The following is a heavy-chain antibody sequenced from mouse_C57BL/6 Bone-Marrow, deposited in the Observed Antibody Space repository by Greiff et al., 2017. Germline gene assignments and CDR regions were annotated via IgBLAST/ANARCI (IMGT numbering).Heavy chain of an antibody. CDR2: IDPSDSET. CDR1: GYTFTSYW. CDR3: ARGRYHGYYAMDY. J-gene: IGHJ4*01. D-gene: IGHD2-14*01. V-gene: IGHV1-52*01. Sequence: QVQLQQPGAELVRPGSSVKLSCKASGYTFTSYWMHWVKQRPIQGLEWIGNIDPSDSETHYNQKFKDKATLTVDKSSSTAYMQLSSLTSEDSAVYCCARGRYHGYYAMDYWGQGTSVTVSS.